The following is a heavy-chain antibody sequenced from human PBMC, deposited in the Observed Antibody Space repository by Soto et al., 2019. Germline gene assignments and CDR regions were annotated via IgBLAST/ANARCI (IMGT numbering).Heavy chain of an antibody. CDR3: ASQGNGNSYYYYYMDV. CDR2: MNPNSGNT. D-gene: IGHD1-7*01. J-gene: IGHJ6*03. V-gene: IGHV1-8*01. Sequence: ASVKVSCKASGYTFTSYDINWVRQATGQGLEWMGWMNPNSGNTGYAQKFQGRVTMTRNTSISTAYMELSSLRSEDTAVYYCASQGNGNSYYYYYMDVWGKGTTVTVSS. CDR1: GYTFTSYD.